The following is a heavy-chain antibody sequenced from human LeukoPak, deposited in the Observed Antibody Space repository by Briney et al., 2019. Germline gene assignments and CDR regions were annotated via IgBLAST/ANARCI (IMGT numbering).Heavy chain of an antibody. J-gene: IGHJ4*02. Sequence: GGSLRLSCAASGFTFSSYGMHWVRQAPGKGLEWVAVIWYDGSNKYYADSVKGRFTISRDNSKNTLHLQMNSLRAEDTAVYYCKKVRWYYGSGSYYRVHYWGQGTLVTVSS. D-gene: IGHD3-10*01. CDR1: GFTFSSYG. CDR3: KKVRWYYGSGSYYRVHY. V-gene: IGHV3-30*02. CDR2: IWYDGSNK.